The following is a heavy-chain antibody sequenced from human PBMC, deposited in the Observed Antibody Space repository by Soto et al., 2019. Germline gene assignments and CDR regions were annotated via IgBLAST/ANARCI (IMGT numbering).Heavy chain of an antibody. D-gene: IGHD3-3*01. CDR1: GVAIGSHY. J-gene: IGHJ5*02. Sequence: PSETLSLTCTISGVAIGSHYWTWIRQPAGKGLEWIGRIYSSGSTQYNPSLQSRVTMSLDKSKKKFSLSLESVTAADTAVYYCARGKRFSAWFDPWGQGTLVTVSS. CDR3: ARGKRFSAWFDP. CDR2: IYSSGST. V-gene: IGHV4-4*07.